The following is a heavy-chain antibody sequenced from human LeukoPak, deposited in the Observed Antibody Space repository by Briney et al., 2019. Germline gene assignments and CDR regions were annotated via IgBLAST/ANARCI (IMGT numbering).Heavy chain of an antibody. V-gene: IGHV3-7*01. Sequence: PGGSLRLSCAASGFIFSNYWMSWVRQAPGKGLEWVANLRQDESEKFYVDSVKGRFAISRDNAKNSLYLQMNSLRPEDTAVYYCAREYTGFEYWGQGILVTVSS. CDR2: LRQDESEK. CDR3: AREYTGFEY. CDR1: GFIFSNYW. J-gene: IGHJ4*02. D-gene: IGHD2-2*02.